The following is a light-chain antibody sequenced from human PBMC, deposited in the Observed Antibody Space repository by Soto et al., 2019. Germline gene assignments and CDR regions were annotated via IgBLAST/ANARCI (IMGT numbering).Light chain of an antibody. J-gene: IGLJ2*01. Sequence: QSALTQPASVSGSPGQSITISCTETRSGVGTYNLVSWFQQHPDKAPKLLISEDTQRPSGVSNRFSGSRSGNAASLTISGLQAEDEADYYCCSYVGSSTFVIFGGGTKLTVL. CDR3: CSYVGSSTFVI. CDR2: EDT. V-gene: IGLV2-23*02. CDR1: RSGVGTYNL.